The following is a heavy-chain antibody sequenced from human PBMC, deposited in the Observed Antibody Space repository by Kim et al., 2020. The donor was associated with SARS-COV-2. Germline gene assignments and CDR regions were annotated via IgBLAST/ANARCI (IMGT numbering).Heavy chain of an antibody. D-gene: IGHD2-15*01. J-gene: IGHJ4*02. CDR1: GHTFPRDS. CDR2: IDCGNGNA. CDR3: LGGYYFDY. Sequence: ASVKVSCKTSGHTFPRDSIHWVRQAPGQRFEWMGGIDCGNGNAIYSQNFQGRVTFTRDTSASTGYMELSSLRSEDSAVYYCLGGYYFDYWGQGTLVTVSS. V-gene: IGHV1-3*01.